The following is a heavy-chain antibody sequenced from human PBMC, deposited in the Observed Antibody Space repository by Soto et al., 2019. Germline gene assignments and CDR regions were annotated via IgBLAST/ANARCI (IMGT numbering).Heavy chain of an antibody. CDR3: ATEMSCGGD. D-gene: IGHD2-21*01. CDR2: IIPIFGTT. V-gene: IGHV1-69*13. J-gene: IGHJ4*02. CDR1: GGTFSSYA. Sequence: ASVKVSCKASGGTFSSYAISWVRQAPGQGLEWMGGIIPIFGTTNYAQKFQGRVTITADESTSTAYMELSSLRSEDTAVYDCATEMSCGGDWGQGTLVTVSS.